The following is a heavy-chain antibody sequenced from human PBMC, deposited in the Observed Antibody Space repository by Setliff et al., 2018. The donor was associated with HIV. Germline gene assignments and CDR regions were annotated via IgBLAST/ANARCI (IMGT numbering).Heavy chain of an antibody. CDR2: ISDSGGGT. CDR1: GFAFSTYA. J-gene: IGHJ4*02. CDR3: ARETIWSGHSYFDY. D-gene: IGHD3-3*01. Sequence: GESLKISCAASGFAFSTYAMSWVRQAPGKGLEWVSAISDSGGGTYYADSVKGRFTISRDNSKNMVYLQMNSLRAEDTAVYYCARETIWSGHSYFDYWGQGTLVTVSS. V-gene: IGHV3-23*01.